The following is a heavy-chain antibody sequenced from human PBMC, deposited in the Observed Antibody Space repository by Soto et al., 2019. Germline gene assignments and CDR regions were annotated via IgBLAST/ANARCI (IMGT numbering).Heavy chain of an antibody. CDR2: ISGSGIST. J-gene: IGHJ2*01. CDR3: AKEPVGPDWYFDL. V-gene: IGHV3-23*01. Sequence: DVQLLESGGGLVQPGGSLRLSCAASGFTFRSYAMSWVRQAPGKGLEWVSGISGSGISTHYADSVKGRFTVSRDNSKNSLYLQINSLRAEDTAVYNCAKEPVGPDWYFDLGGRGTLVTVSS. CDR1: GFTFRSYA.